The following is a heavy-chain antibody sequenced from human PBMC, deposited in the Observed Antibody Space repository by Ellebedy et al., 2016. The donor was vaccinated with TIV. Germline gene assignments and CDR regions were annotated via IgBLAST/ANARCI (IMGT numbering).Heavy chain of an antibody. V-gene: IGHV4-59*01. Sequence: MPSETLSLTCTVSGGSISSYYWSWIRQPPGKGLEWIGSIYYSGSTNYNPSLKSRVTISVDTSKNQFSLKLSSVTAADTAVYYCARDDYGGNSDWAFDIWGQGTMVTVSS. CDR1: GGSISSYY. J-gene: IGHJ3*02. CDR2: IYYSGST. D-gene: IGHD4-23*01. CDR3: ARDDYGGNSDWAFDI.